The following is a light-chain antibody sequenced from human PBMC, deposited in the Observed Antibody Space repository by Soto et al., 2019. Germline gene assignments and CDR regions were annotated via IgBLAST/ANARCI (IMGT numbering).Light chain of an antibody. Sequence: DIQMTQSPPSLSASVGDRVTITCQASQDIGTYLNWYQHKPGKAPNLVMYDASNLETGVPSRFSGGGSGTDFTFTISSLRPEDIATYYCQHSNHLPLFGPGTKVDF. CDR2: DAS. CDR3: QHSNHLPL. V-gene: IGKV1-33*01. CDR1: QDIGTY. J-gene: IGKJ3*01.